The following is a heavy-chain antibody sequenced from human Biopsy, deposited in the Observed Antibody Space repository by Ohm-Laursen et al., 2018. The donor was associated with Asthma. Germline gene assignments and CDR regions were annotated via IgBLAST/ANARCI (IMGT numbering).Heavy chain of an antibody. CDR1: GDSIDSGDYS. CDR2: IYRNGDT. V-gene: IGHV4-30-2*06. Sequence: TLSLTCSVSGDSIDSGDYSWTWIRQSPGVGLEWIGYIYRNGDTYYNPTLKNRVTISIDRPKNQFSLRLRSVTAADTAVYYCAGGWNCGGDCYSLDSWGQGTLVTVSS. J-gene: IGHJ4*02. CDR3: AGGWNCGGDCYSLDS. D-gene: IGHD2-21*02.